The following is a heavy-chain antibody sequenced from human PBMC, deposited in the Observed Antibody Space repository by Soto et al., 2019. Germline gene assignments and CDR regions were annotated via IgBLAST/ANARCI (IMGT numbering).Heavy chain of an antibody. J-gene: IGHJ4*02. Sequence: PSETLSLTCAVSGGSISSGGYSWSWIRQPPGKGLEWIGYIYHSGSTYYSPSLKSRVTISVDTSKNQFSLKLSSVTAADTAVYYCARAFDILTRYYFDYWGQGTLVTVSS. CDR2: IYHSGST. CDR1: GGSISSGGYS. CDR3: ARAFDILTRYYFDY. D-gene: IGHD3-9*01. V-gene: IGHV4-30-2*05.